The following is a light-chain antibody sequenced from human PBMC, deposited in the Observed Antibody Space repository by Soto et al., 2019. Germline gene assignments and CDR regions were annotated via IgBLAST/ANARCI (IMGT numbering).Light chain of an antibody. CDR2: GAA. V-gene: IGKV1-12*01. Sequence: DIQMTQSPSFVSASVGDIVTITCRASQGISRWLDWYQQRPGKAPEILIYGAASLQSGVPSGFSGSGSGTDFTITISSLPPEDFATYYCQQDNSFPLTFGQWTRLEIK. J-gene: IGKJ5*01. CDR1: QGISRW. CDR3: QQDNSFPLT.